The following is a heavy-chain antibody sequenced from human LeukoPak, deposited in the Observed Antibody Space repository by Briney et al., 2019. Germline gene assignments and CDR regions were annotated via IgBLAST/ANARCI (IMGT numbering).Heavy chain of an antibody. V-gene: IGHV7-4-1*02. CDR2: INTNTGNP. J-gene: IGHJ6*03. Sequence: ASVKVSCKASGYTFTSYAMNWVRQAPGQGLEWMGWINTNTGNPTYAQGFTGRFVFSLDTSVSTAYLQISSLKAEDTAVYYCARDPHEWWPSGGYYYYYYYMDVWGKGTTVTVSS. D-gene: IGHD2-8*01. CDR1: GYTFTSYA. CDR3: ARDPHEWWPSGGYYYYYYYMDV.